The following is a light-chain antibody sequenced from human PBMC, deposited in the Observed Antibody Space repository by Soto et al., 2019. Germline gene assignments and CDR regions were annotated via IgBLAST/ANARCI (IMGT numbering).Light chain of an antibody. CDR3: QQYGSSRWT. CDR1: QNVDSSY. CDR2: GAS. J-gene: IGKJ1*01. Sequence: EIVLTQSPVTLSLSPGERATLSCRASQNVDSSYLAWYQQKPGQAPRLLIYGASSRATGIPDRFSGSGSGTDFTLTISRLEPEDFAVYYCQQYGSSRWTFGQGTKVDIK. V-gene: IGKV3-20*01.